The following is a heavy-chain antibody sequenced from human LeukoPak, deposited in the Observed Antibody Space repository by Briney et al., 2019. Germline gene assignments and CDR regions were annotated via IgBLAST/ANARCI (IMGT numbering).Heavy chain of an antibody. CDR2: IYSGGST. J-gene: IGHJ4*02. D-gene: IGHD3-22*01. CDR3: ARGDYYDSSGYSL. V-gene: IGHV3-53*01. Sequence: GGSLRLSCAASGFTVSSNYMSWVRQAPGKGLEWVSVIYSGGSTYYADSVKGRFTISRDNSKNTLYLQMNSLRAEDTAVYYCARGDYYDSSGYSLWGQGTLVTVSS. CDR1: GFTVSSNY.